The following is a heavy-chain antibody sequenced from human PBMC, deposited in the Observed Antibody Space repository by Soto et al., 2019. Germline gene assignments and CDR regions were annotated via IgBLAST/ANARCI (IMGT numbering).Heavy chain of an antibody. CDR1: GVSISSYY. Sequence: PSETLSLPCTVSGVSISSYYWSWIRQPPGKGLEWIGYIYYSGSTNYNPSLKSRVTISVDTSKNQFSLKLSSVTAADTAVYYCARNLYGSGPLDSWGQRTLVTVSS. CDR3: ARNLYGSGPLDS. CDR2: IYYSGST. D-gene: IGHD2-2*02. J-gene: IGHJ4*02. V-gene: IGHV4-59*01.